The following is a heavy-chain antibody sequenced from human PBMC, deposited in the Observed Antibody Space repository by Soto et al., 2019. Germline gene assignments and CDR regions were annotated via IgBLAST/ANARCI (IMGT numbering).Heavy chain of an antibody. D-gene: IGHD6-13*01. Sequence: GGSLRLSCAASGFTFSSYAMSWVHQAPGKGLEWVSAISGSGGSTYYADSVKGRFTISRDNSKNTLYLQMNSLRAEDTAVYYCAKDLIFAAAGGPNNWFDLWGKGSLVPVSS. J-gene: IGHJ5*02. CDR3: AKDLIFAAAGGPNNWFDL. CDR2: ISGSGGST. CDR1: GFTFSSYA. V-gene: IGHV3-23*01.